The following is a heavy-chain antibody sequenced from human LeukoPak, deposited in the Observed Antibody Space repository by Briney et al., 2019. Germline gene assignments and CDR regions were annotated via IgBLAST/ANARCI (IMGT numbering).Heavy chain of an antibody. D-gene: IGHD3-3*01. J-gene: IGHJ4*02. CDR1: GFTFSSYW. CDR2: INSGGSST. CDR3: ARVGRSDFWSGYYTLRDY. Sequence: PGGSLRLSCAASGFTFSSYWMHWVRQAPGKGLVWVSRINSGGSSTSYADSVKGRFTISRDNAKNTLYLQMNSLRAEDTAVYYCARVGRSDFWSGYYTLRDYWGQGTLVTVSS. V-gene: IGHV3-74*01.